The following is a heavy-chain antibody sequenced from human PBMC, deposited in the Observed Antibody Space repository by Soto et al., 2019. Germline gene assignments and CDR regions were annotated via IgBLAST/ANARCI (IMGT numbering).Heavy chain of an antibody. CDR3: AKDPFDKNPQSAYYFDY. CDR1: GFTFSSYG. J-gene: IGHJ4*02. CDR2: ISYDGSNK. D-gene: IGHD3-9*01. Sequence: HPGGSLRLSCAASGFTFSSYGMHWVRQAPGKGLEWVAVISYDGSNKYYADSVKGRFTISRDNSKNTLYLQMNSLRAEDTAVYYCAKDPFDKNPQSAYYFDYWGQGTLVTVSS. V-gene: IGHV3-30*18.